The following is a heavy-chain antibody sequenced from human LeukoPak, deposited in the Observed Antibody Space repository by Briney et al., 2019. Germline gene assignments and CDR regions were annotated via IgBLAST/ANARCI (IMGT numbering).Heavy chain of an antibody. J-gene: IGHJ6*02. Sequence: ASVKVSCKASGYTFTGYYMHWVRQAPGQGLEWMGWINPNSGGTNYAQKFQGRVTMTRDTSICTAYMELSRLRSDDTAVCYCARVTTRMVGGYYYYYGMDVWGQGTTVTVSS. CDR1: GYTFTGYY. CDR3: ARVTTRMVGGYYYYYGMDV. CDR2: INPNSGGT. D-gene: IGHD3-10*01. V-gene: IGHV1-2*02.